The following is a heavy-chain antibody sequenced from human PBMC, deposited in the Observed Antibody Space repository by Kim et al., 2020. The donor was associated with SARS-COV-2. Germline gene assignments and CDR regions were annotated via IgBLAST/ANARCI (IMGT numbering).Heavy chain of an antibody. Sequence: ASVKVSCKVSGYTLTELSMHWVRQAPGKGLEWMGGFDPEDGETIYAQKFQGRVTMTEDTYTDTAYMELSSLRSEDTAVYYCATRLNYYDSSGYYRNPPPAGRYFDYWGQGTLVTVSS. V-gene: IGHV1-24*01. CDR3: ATRLNYYDSSGYYRNPPPAGRYFDY. CDR2: FDPEDGET. CDR1: GYTLTELS. D-gene: IGHD3-22*01. J-gene: IGHJ4*02.